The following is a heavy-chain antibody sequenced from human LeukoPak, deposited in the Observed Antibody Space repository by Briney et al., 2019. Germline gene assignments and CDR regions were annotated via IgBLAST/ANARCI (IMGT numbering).Heavy chain of an antibody. CDR2: ISYHGDIT. D-gene: IGHD3-10*01. Sequence: GRSLRLSCAASGFTFSSYAMHWVRQAPGKGLEWVALISYHGDITYYADSVKGRFTLSRDNSQTTLFLQLNSLRAEDTAVYYCARDSTYYYDSGSSGPHYFDFWGQGTLVTVSS. CDR1: GFTFSSYA. V-gene: IGHV3-30*01. CDR3: ARDSTYYYDSGSSGPHYFDF. J-gene: IGHJ4*02.